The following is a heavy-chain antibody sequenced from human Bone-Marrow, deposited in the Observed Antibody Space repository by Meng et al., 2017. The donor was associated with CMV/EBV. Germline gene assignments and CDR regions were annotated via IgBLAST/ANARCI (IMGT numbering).Heavy chain of an antibody. CDR2: INWNGGST. Sequence: GESLKISCAASGFTFSSYAMSWVRQAPGKGLEWVSGINWNGGSTDYADSVKGRFTISRDNAKNSLYLQMNSLRAEDTAVYYCARLARRGNRFLEWSGCRPMDVWGQGTTVTVSS. CDR1: GFTFSSYA. V-gene: IGHV3-20*04. J-gene: IGHJ6*02. CDR3: ARLARRGNRFLEWSGCRPMDV. D-gene: IGHD3-3*01.